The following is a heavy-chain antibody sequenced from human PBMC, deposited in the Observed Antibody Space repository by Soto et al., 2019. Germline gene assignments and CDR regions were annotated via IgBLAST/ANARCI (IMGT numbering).Heavy chain of an antibody. D-gene: IGHD2-21*02. CDR1: GYSFTNYW. J-gene: IGHJ2*01. CDR2: IFPGDSDT. V-gene: IGHV5-51*01. CDR3: VRPKQPYFGRDSYYGLGYWYFDL. Sequence: GESLKISCEGSGYSFTNYWIGWVRQKPGKGLEWMGAIFPGDSDTRYSPSFKGPVTISADGSSSTAYLQWSSLQASDTAMYYCVRPKQPYFGRDSYYGLGYWYFDLWGRGPRVTVSS.